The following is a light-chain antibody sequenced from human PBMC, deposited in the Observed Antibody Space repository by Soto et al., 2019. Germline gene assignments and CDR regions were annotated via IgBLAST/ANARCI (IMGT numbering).Light chain of an antibody. Sequence: QAVVTQPPSVSAAPGQKVTISCSGSSSNIGNNYVSWYQQLPGTAPKLLIYENNKRPSRIPDRFSGSKSGTSATLGITGLQTGDEADYYCGTWDSSLSAVVFGGGTKLTVL. CDR1: SSNIGNNY. CDR2: ENN. CDR3: GTWDSSLSAVV. V-gene: IGLV1-51*02. J-gene: IGLJ2*01.